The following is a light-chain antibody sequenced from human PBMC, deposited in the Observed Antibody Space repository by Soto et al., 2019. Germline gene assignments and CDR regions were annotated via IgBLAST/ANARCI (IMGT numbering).Light chain of an antibody. CDR1: QSVFYSSNNKNY. V-gene: IGKV4-1*01. CDR2: WAS. J-gene: IGKJ3*01. CDR3: QQYYNTPLM. Sequence: DIVMTQSPDSLAVSLGERATINCKSSQSVFYSSNNKNYLAWYQQKPGQPPRLLIYWASTRESGVPDRFSGSGSGTDFTLTNSSLRAEDAAVYDCQQYYNTPLMFGPGTKVDIK.